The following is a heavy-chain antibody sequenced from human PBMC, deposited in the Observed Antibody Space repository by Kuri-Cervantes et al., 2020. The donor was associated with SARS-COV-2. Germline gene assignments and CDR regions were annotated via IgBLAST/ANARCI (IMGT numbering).Heavy chain of an antibody. CDR1: GGSINTFY. V-gene: IGHV4-59*08. CDR3: ARHQLVIPAADPYNYFDP. D-gene: IGHD2-2*01. Sequence: SETLSLTCTVSGGSINTFYWSWIRQPPGKGLEWIGYIYYSGSTNYNPSLKSRVTISIDTSKNQFSLRLTSVTAADTAVYYCARHQLVIPAADPYNYFDPWGQGSLVTVSS. CDR2: IYYSGST. J-gene: IGHJ5*02.